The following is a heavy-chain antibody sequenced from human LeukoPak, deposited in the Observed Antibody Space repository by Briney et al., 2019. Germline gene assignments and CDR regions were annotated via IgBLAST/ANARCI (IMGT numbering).Heavy chain of an antibody. CDR1: GFTFSGST. J-gene: IGHJ4*02. V-gene: IGHV3-73*01. D-gene: IGHD2-15*01. CDR2: IRSKTSSYAT. Sequence: GGSLRLSCAASGFTFSGSTMHWIRQASGKGLEWVGRIRSKTSSYATAYTASVKGRFTISRDDSKNTAYLQMNSLKTEDTAVYYCTVNYCSGGSCYMLWGQGTLVTVSS. CDR3: TVNYCSGGSCYML.